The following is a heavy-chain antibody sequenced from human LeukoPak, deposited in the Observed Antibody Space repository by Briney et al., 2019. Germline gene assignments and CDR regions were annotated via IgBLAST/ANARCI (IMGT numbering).Heavy chain of an antibody. V-gene: IGHV1-18*04. Sequence: ASVKVSCKASGYTFTSYGISWVRQAPGQGLEWMGWISAYNGNTNYAQKLQGRVTMITDTSTSTAYMELRSLRSDDTAVYYCARVKVDVVVPAAMPDDWFDPWGQGTLVTVSS. CDR3: ARVKVDVVVPAAMPDDWFDP. D-gene: IGHD2-2*01. CDR1: GYTFTSYG. CDR2: ISAYNGNT. J-gene: IGHJ5*02.